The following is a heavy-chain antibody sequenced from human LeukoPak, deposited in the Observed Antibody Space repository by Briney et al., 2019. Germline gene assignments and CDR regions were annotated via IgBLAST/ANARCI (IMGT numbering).Heavy chain of an antibody. CDR3: ARQRAAIWGFDY. Sequence: SETLSLTCTVSGNSISSGYYWGWIRQPPGKGLEWIGSIYHSGRTYYNPSLKSRVTISVDTSKNQFSLKLSSVTAADTAVYYCARQRAAIWGFDYWGQGTLVTVSS. V-gene: IGHV4-38-2*02. CDR2: IYHSGRT. D-gene: IGHD3-16*01. J-gene: IGHJ4*02. CDR1: GNSISSGYY.